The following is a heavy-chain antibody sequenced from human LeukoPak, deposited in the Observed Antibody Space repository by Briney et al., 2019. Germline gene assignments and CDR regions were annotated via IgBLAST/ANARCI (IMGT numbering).Heavy chain of an antibody. D-gene: IGHD3-10*01. CDR2: ISFDGSDK. CDR3: ARGPYFGSGSYIAGGGMDV. J-gene: IGHJ6*02. CDR1: GFTFNTYA. Sequence: GGSLRLSCAASGFTFNTYAMHWVRQTPDTGLEWVAVISFDGSDKYYAASVKGRSTISGDNSRSTLFLAMNSLRVDDTAVYYCARGPYFGSGSYIAGGGMDVWGQGTTVTVSS. V-gene: IGHV3-30-3*01.